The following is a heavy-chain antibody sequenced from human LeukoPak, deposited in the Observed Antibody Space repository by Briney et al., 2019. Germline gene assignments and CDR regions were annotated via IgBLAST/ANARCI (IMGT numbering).Heavy chain of an antibody. CDR2: INHSGST. Sequence: PSETPSLTCAVYGGSFSGYYWSWIRQPPGKGLEWIGEINHSGSTNYNPSLKSRVTISVDTSKNQFSLKLSSVTAADTAVYYCARGRSMVRGDLQAHFDYWGQGTLVTVSS. CDR1: GGSFSGYY. CDR3: ARGRSMVRGDLQAHFDY. D-gene: IGHD3-10*01. J-gene: IGHJ4*02. V-gene: IGHV4-34*01.